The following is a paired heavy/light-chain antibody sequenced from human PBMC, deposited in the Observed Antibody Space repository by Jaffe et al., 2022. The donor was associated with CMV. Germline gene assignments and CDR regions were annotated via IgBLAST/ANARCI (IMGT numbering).Heavy chain of an antibody. V-gene: IGHV4-59*08. Sequence: QVQLQESGPGLVKPSETLSLTCTVSGGSISNYYWSWIRQPPGKGLEWIGYIYYSGSTNYNPSLKSRVTISVDTSKNQFSLKLSSVTAADTAVYYCARGDTTMANYYYYYMDVWGKGTTVTVSS. J-gene: IGHJ6*03. CDR3: ARGDTTMANYYYYYMDV. CDR1: GGSISNYY. D-gene: IGHD5-18*01. CDR2: IYYSGST.
Light chain of an antibody. CDR2: GAS. Sequence: EIWLTQSPGTLSLSPGERATLSCRASQGISGTYLAWYQHKPGQAPRLLIYGASNRATGIPDRFSGRGSGTDFTLTITRLEPEDFAVYYCQQYGGSFTFGGGTKVEIK. CDR3: QQYGGSFT. V-gene: IGKV3-20*01. CDR1: QGISGTY. J-gene: IGKJ4*01.